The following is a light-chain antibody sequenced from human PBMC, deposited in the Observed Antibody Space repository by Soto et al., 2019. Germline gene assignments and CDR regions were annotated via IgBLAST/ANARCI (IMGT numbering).Light chain of an antibody. CDR3: QQRYDWPPLT. J-gene: IGKJ4*01. CDR1: QSVTTY. V-gene: IGKV3-11*01. Sequence: EIVLTQSPATLSLSPGERATLSCRASQSVTTYLAWYQQRPGQAPRLLIYEASRMATGIPARFSGSGSGTDFTLTISSLEPEDFATYYCQQRYDWPPLTFGGGTKVEI. CDR2: EAS.